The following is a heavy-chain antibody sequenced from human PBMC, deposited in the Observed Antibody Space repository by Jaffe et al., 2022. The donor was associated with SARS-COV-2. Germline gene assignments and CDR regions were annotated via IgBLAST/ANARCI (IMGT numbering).Heavy chain of an antibody. D-gene: IGHD3-10*01. CDR2: ISYDGSNK. Sequence: QVQLVESGGGVVQPGRSLRLSCAASGFTFSSYAMHWVRQAPGKGLEWVAVISYDGSNKYYADSVKGRFTISRDNSKNTLYLQMNSLRAEDTAVYYCAREQPAQRSFDYWGQGTLVTVSS. CDR1: GFTFSSYA. V-gene: IGHV3-30-3*01. CDR3: AREQPAQRSFDY. J-gene: IGHJ4*02.